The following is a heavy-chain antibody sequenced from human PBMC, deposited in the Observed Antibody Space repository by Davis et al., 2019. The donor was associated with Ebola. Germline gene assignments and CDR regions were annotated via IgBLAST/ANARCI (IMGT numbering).Heavy chain of an antibody. D-gene: IGHD3-10*01. Sequence: GESLKISCAASGFTFSSYAMSWVRQAPGKGLEWVSAISGSGGSTYYADSVKGRFTISRDTSKNTLYLQMNSLRAEDTAVYYCARVTITMVRGVIYYYYGMDVWGQGTTVTVSS. V-gene: IGHV3-23*01. CDR3: ARVTITMVRGVIYYYYGMDV. CDR1: GFTFSSYA. J-gene: IGHJ6*02. CDR2: ISGSGGST.